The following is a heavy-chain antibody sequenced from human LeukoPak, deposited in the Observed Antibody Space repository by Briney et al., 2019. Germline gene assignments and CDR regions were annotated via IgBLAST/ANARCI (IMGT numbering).Heavy chain of an antibody. J-gene: IGHJ4*02. CDR1: GYTFTRYY. CDR3: ARCGVVSYCFDY. CDR2: INPNSGGT. D-gene: IGHD3-3*01. Sequence: APVKVSCKASGYTFTRYYMLWVRQAPGQGLERMGWINPNSGGTNYAQKFQGRVTMTRDKSISTTYMELIRLRSDNAAVYYCARCGVVSYCFDYWGQGTLVSVSS. V-gene: IGHV1-2*02.